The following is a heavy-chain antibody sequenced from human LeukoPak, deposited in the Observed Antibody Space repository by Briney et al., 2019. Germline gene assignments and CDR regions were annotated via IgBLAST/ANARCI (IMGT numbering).Heavy chain of an antibody. J-gene: IGHJ4*02. CDR1: GDSINNFA. V-gene: IGHV4-59*12. CDR3: ARDRYYYDSSRTRTDYFDY. Sequence: SSETLSLTCTVSGDSINNFAWSWIRQSPGKGLEWIGCIFKDGNTNYNPSLKSRVTISVDTSKNQLSLKLSSVTAADTAVFYCARDRYYYDSSRTRTDYFDYWGQGTLVTVSS. CDR2: IFKDGNT. D-gene: IGHD3-22*01.